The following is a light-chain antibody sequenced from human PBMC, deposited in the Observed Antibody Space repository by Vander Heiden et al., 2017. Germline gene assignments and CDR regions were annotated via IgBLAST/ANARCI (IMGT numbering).Light chain of an antibody. V-gene: IGKV4-1*01. CDR3: QQYDSAPRT. J-gene: IGKJ1*01. CDR2: WAS. Sequence: ILMTQSPDSLAVSLGERATINCKSSQSVLYSSNNENYLAWYQQKPGQPPKLLIYWASTRESGVPDRFSGSGSGTDFTLTISSLQAEDVAVYYCQQYDSAPRTFGQGTKVEIK. CDR1: QSVLYSSNNENY.